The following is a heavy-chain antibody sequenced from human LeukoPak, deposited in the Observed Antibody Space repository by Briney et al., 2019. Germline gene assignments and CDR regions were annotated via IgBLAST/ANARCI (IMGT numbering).Heavy chain of an antibody. CDR1: GGTFSRYA. D-gene: IGHD1-26*01. CDR3: ARDGELTATEEYYYYYYMDV. J-gene: IGHJ6*03. CDR2: IIPIFGTA. V-gene: IGHV1-69*05. Sequence: GASVKVSCKASGGTFSRYAISWVRQAPGQGLEWMGGIIPIFGTANYAQKFQGRVMITTDESTSTAYMELSSLRSEDTAVYYCARDGELTATEEYYYYYYMDVWGKGTTVTVSS.